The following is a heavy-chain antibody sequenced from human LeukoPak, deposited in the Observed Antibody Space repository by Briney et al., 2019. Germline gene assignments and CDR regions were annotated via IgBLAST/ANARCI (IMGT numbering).Heavy chain of an antibody. V-gene: IGHV3-21*01. J-gene: IGHJ4*02. CDR1: GFTFSSYS. CDR2: ISSSSSYI. Sequence: GGSLRLSCAASGFTFSSYSMNWVRQAPGKGLEWVSSISSSSSYIYYADSVKGRFTISRDNAKNSLYLQMNSLRAEDTAVYYCARDPSGSYDTDYWGQGTLVTVSS. CDR3: ARDPSGSYDTDY. D-gene: IGHD1-26*01.